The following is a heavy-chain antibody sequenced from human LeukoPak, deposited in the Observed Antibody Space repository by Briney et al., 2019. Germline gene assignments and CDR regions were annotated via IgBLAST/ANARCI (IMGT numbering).Heavy chain of an antibody. Sequence: SETLSLTCKVSVGSISRNYWSWVRHPPGEGLEWIGYIYSTGSTNYYPSLRTRFTISVDTCMNHLYLELSSVTAADTAVYHCARGSLSDRYWFDPWGQGTLVTVSS. CDR3: ARGSLSDRYWFDP. D-gene: IGHD6-19*01. J-gene: IGHJ5*02. V-gene: IGHV4-59*01. CDR1: VGSISRNY. CDR2: IYSTGST.